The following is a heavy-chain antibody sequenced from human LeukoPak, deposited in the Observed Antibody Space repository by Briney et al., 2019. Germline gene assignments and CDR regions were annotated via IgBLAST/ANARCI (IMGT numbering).Heavy chain of an antibody. J-gene: IGHJ3*02. D-gene: IGHD3-22*01. CDR3: ARDYRPRPYYYDSSGYYRINGFDI. CDR1: GGSISSYY. CDR2: NYYSGST. V-gene: IGHV4-59*01. Sequence: SETLSLTCTVSGGSISSYYWSWIRQPPGKGLEWIGYNYYSGSTNYNPSLKSRVTISVDTSKNQFSLKLSSVTAADTAVYYCARDYRPRPYYYDSSGYYRINGFDIWGQGTMVTVSS.